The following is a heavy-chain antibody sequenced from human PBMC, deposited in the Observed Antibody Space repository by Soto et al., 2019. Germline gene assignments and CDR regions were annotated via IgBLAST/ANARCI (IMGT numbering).Heavy chain of an antibody. Sequence: SETLSLTCTVSGGSISSSDYYWGWIRQPPGKGLEWIGNIYYSGSASYNPSPKSRVTISVDTSKNQVSLKLTSVTAADTAVYYCARDKITGLFDYWGQETLVTVSS. CDR3: ARDKITGLFDY. J-gene: IGHJ4*02. D-gene: IGHD2-8*02. CDR1: GGSISSSDYY. V-gene: IGHV4-39*02. CDR2: IYYSGSA.